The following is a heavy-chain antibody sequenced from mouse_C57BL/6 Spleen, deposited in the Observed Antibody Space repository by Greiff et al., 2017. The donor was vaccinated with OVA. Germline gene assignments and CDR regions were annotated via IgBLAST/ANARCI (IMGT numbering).Heavy chain of an antibody. CDR2: INPNNGGT. V-gene: IGHV1-18*01. CDR3: ARSYYDYDGAFDV. Sequence: EVNLVESGPELVKPGASVKIPCKASGYTFTDYNMDWAKQSHGKSLEWIGDINPNNGGTIYNQKFKGKATLTVDKSSSTAYMELRSLTSEDTAVYYCARSYYDYDGAFDVWGTGTTVTVSS. J-gene: IGHJ1*03. D-gene: IGHD2-4*01. CDR1: GYTFTDYN.